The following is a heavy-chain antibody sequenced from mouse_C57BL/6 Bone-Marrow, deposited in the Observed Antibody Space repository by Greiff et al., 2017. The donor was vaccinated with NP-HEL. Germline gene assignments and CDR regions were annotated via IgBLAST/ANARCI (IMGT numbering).Heavy chain of an antibody. CDR2: IDPSDSYT. V-gene: IGHV1-69*01. CDR1: GYTFTSYW. D-gene: IGHD4-1*01. J-gene: IGHJ1*03. CDR3: ARSNWWYFDV. Sequence: VQLQQPGAELVMPGASVKLSCKASGYTFTSYWMHWVKQRPGQGLEWIGEIDPSDSYTNYDQKFKGKSTLTVDKSSSTAYMQLSSLTSEDSAVYYCARSNWWYFDVWGTGTTVTVSS.